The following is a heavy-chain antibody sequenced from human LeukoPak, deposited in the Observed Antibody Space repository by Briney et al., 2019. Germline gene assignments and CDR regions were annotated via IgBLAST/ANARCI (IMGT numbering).Heavy chain of an antibody. V-gene: IGHV1-18*01. CDR2: ISAYNGNT. D-gene: IGHD3-22*01. CDR3: ARVVIRLGNAFDI. J-gene: IGHJ3*02. Sequence: ASVKVSCKASGGTFSSYAISWVRQAPGQGLEWMGWISAYNGNTNYAQKLQGRVTMTTDTSTSTAYMELRSLRSDDTAVYYCARVVIRLGNAFDIWGQGTMVTVSS. CDR1: GGTFSSYA.